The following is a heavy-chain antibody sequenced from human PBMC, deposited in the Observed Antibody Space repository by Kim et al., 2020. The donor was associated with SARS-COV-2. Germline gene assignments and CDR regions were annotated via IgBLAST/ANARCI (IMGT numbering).Heavy chain of an antibody. CDR1: GGSFSGYY. V-gene: IGHV4-34*01. CDR2: INHSGST. CDR3: ARGRTRYDILTGYQVRYFVY. Sequence: SETLSLTCAVYGGSFSGYYWSWIRQPPGKGLEWIGEINHSGSTNYNPSLKSRVTISVDTSKNQFSLKLSSVTAADTAVYYCARGRTRYDILTGYQVRYFVYWGTGTLVTVSS. D-gene: IGHD3-9*01. J-gene: IGHJ4*02.